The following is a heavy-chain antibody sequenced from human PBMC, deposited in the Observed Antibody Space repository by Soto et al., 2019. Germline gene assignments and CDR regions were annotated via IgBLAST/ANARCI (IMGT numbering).Heavy chain of an antibody. V-gene: IGHV1-46*01. Sequence: QVQLVQSGAEVKKPGASVTISCKTSGYTFISYYIHWVRRAPGQGLEWMGIINPSGGSTSYAQKFQGRGTVSXXTXSSTVYMELSSLKSEDTAVYYCARDGGLVSPYYFDYWGQGTLVTVSS. CDR1: GYTFISYY. D-gene: IGHD3-9*01. CDR2: INPSGGST. CDR3: ARDGGLVSPYYFDY. J-gene: IGHJ4*02.